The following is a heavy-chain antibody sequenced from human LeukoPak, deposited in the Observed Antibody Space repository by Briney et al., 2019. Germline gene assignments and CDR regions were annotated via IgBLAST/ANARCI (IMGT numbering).Heavy chain of an antibody. J-gene: IGHJ4*02. CDR2: INAGNGNT. D-gene: IGHD2-2*01. CDR1: GYTFTSYA. CDR3: ARTTAAAPFDY. V-gene: IGHV1-3*01. Sequence: ASVKVSFEASGYTFTSYAMHWVRQAPGQRLEWMGWINAGNGNTKYSQKFQGRVTITRDTSASTAYMELSSLRSEDTAVYYCARTTAAAPFDYWGQGTLVTVSS.